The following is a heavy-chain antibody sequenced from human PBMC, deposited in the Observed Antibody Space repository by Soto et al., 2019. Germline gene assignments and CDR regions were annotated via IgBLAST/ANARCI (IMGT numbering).Heavy chain of an antibody. Sequence: VQLVESGGGLVQPGGSLRLSCRASGFAFSSYWMNWVRQAPGKGLEWVASVDEDGNERCYVDSVKGRFTISRDNAMNSLYLQMNSLRAEDTAIYYCARAPQVTTFHYGMDVSDQGTTVTVSS. CDR1: GFAFSSYW. V-gene: IGHV3-7*05. D-gene: IGHD2-21*02. CDR2: VDEDGNER. J-gene: IGHJ6*02. CDR3: ARAPQVTTFHYGMDV.